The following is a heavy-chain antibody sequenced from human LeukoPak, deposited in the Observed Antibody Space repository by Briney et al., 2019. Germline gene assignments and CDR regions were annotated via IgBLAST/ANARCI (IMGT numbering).Heavy chain of an antibody. Sequence: SQTLSLTCTVSGGSISSGGYYWSWIRQHPGKGLEWIGYIYYSGSTYYNPSLKSRVTISVDTSKNQFSLKLSSVTAADTAVYYCARGVLWSGEATRKDAFDIWGQGTMVTVSS. CDR3: ARGVLWSGEATRKDAFDI. CDR1: GGSISSGGYY. CDR2: IYYSGST. J-gene: IGHJ3*02. V-gene: IGHV4-31*03. D-gene: IGHD3-10*01.